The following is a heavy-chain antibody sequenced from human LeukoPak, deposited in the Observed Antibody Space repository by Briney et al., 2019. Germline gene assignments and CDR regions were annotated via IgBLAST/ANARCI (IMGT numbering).Heavy chain of an antibody. CDR1: GFTFSSYA. J-gene: IGHJ4*02. D-gene: IGHD1-26*01. V-gene: IGHV3-23*01. CDR2: ISGSGGST. Sequence: GGSLRLSCAASGFTFSSYAMSWVGQAPGKGRVWVSAISGSGGSTYYADSVKGRFTISRDNSKNTLYLQMNSLRAEDTAVYYCAKSGSGGSYRYYFDYWGQGTLVTVSS. CDR3: AKSGSGGSYRYYFDY.